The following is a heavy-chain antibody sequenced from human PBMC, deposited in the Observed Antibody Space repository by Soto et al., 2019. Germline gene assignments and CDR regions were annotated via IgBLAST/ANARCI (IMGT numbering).Heavy chain of an antibody. CDR2: INPNSGGT. Sequence: QVQLVQSGAEVKKPGASVKVSCKASGYTFTGSQIHWVRQAPGQGLEWMGWINPNSGGTNYAQKFQGRVTMTRDTSITTAYMELNGLTSDDMAVYYCARGRTIVSPGDWGQGTLVSVSS. D-gene: IGHD2-21*01. V-gene: IGHV1-2*02. CDR1: GYTFTGSQ. CDR3: ARGRTIVSPGD. J-gene: IGHJ4*02.